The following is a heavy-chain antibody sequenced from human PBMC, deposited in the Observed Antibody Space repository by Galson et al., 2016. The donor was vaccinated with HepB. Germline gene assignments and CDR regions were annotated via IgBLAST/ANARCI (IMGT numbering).Heavy chain of an antibody. J-gene: IGHJ4*02. D-gene: IGHD5-24*01. Sequence: SLRLSCAASGFTLSSYAMSWVRQAPGKGLQWATSISGTGGTTYYADSVKGRFTISRDNSKSTMCLQMNGLGAEDTALYYCARDGYNYVPLDSWGQGALVIVSS. CDR2: ISGTGGTT. V-gene: IGHV3-23*01. CDR1: GFTLSSYA. CDR3: ARDGYNYVPLDS.